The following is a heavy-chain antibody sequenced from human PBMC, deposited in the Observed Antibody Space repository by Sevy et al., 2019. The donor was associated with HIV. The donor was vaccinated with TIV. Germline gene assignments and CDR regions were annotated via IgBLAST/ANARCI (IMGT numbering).Heavy chain of an antibody. CDR3: ARGAYYYSSGSYQGGNWFDP. J-gene: IGHJ5*02. D-gene: IGHD3-10*01. Sequence: SETLSLTCTVSGGSISSGDYYWSWIRQPPGKGLEWIGYIYYSGSTYYNPSLKSRVTISVDTSKNQFSLKLSSVTAAATAVYYCARGAYYYSSGSYQGGNWFDPWGQGTLVTVSS. CDR1: GGSISSGDYY. CDR2: IYYSGST. V-gene: IGHV4-30-4*01.